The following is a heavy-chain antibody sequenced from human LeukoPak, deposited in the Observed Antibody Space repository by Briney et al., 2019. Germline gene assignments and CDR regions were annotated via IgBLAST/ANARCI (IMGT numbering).Heavy chain of an antibody. CDR2: IYYSGST. CDR1: GVSISSYY. CDR3: ARVGGSNYYYYGMDV. D-gene: IGHD3-10*01. V-gene: IGHV4-59*01. J-gene: IGHJ6*02. Sequence: PSETLSLTCTVSGVSISSYYWSWIRQPPGKGLEWIGYIYYSGSTNYNPSLKSRVTISVDTSKNQFSLKLSSVTAADTAVYYCARVGGSNYYYYGMDVWGQGTTVTVSS.